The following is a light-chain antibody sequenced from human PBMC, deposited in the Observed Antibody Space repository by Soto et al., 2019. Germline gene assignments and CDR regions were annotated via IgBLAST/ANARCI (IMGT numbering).Light chain of an antibody. V-gene: IGLV2-18*02. Sequence: QSALTQPPSVSGSPGQSVAISCTGTSSDVGGYNRVSWYQQPPGKAPKLLIYDVSNRPSGGSTCFSGSKSGNTASLTISGLQAEDEADYYCTSYASSSAYVFGPGTKLTVL. CDR1: SSDVGGYNR. CDR2: DVS. J-gene: IGLJ1*01. CDR3: TSYASSSAYV.